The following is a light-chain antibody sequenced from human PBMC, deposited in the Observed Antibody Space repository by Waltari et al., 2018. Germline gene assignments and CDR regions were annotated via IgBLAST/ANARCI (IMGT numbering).Light chain of an antibody. J-gene: IGKJ1*01. V-gene: IGKV1-39*01. Sequence: DIQMTQSPSSLSASVGDRVTITCRASQSISSYLNWYQQKPRKAPKLLIYAASSLQIGVPSRFSGSGSGTDFTLTISSLQPEDFATYYCQQSYSTPWTFGQGTKVEIK. CDR2: AAS. CDR3: QQSYSTPWT. CDR1: QSISSY.